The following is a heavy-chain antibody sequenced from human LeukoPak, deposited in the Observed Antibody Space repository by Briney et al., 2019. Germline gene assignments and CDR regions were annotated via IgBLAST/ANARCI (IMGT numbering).Heavy chain of an antibody. J-gene: IGHJ4*02. Sequence: ASVKVSCKASGYTFTSYYMYWVRQAPGQGLEWMGIINPSGGSTSYAQKFQGRVTMTRDTSTSTVYMELSSLRSEDTAVYYCARAVDTMVRGVIQTIGYWGQGTLVTVSS. CDR1: GYTFTSYY. D-gene: IGHD3-10*01. CDR3: ARAVDTMVRGVIQTIGY. CDR2: INPSGGST. V-gene: IGHV1-46*01.